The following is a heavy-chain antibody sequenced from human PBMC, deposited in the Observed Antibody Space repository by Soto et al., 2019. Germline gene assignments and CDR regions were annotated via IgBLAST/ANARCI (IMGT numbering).Heavy chain of an antibody. CDR3: ARDPRVPKYAQGMDV. D-gene: IGHD2-2*01. J-gene: IGHJ6*02. CDR1: GYTFTNNG. V-gene: IGHV1-18*01. Sequence: ASVKVSCKASGYTFTNNGVSWVRQAPGQGLEWVGWINGYNGDTSHPQKLQGSVTFTTDTSTSTDYMELRSLRFDDTAVYYCARDPRVPKYAQGMDVWGQGTTVTV. CDR2: INGYNGDT.